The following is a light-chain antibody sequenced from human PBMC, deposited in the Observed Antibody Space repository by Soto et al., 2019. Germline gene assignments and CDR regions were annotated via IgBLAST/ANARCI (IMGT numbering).Light chain of an antibody. CDR3: QQYNNWPLT. V-gene: IGKV3-15*01. Sequence: ETLMTQSPATLSLSPGQVATLSCRASQRVGGDLAWYQQKPGQAPRLLIYGASARATAIPGRFSGSGSGTEFTLTISSLQSEDSAVYYCQQYNNWPLTFGGGTKVDI. CDR2: GAS. CDR1: QRVGGD. J-gene: IGKJ4*01.